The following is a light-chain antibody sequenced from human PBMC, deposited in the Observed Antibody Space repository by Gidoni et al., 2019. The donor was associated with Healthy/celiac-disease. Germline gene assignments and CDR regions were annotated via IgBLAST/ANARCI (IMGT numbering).Light chain of an antibody. CDR3: QQRSNGYT. CDR1: QSVSSY. CDR2: VAS. J-gene: IGKJ2*01. Sequence: EIVLTQSPATLSLSPGERATLSCRASQSVSSYLAWYQQKPGQAPRLLIYVASNRATGIPARFSGSGSGTDFTLTISSLEPEDFAVYYCQQRSNGYTFGQGTKLEIK. V-gene: IGKV3-11*01.